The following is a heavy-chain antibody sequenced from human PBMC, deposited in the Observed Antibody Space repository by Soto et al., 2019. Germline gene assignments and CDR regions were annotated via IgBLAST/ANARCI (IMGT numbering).Heavy chain of an antibody. Sequence: PSDTLSLTCTVSGGSISSSSYYWGWIRQPPGKGLEWIGSIYYSGSTYYNPSLKSRVTISVDTSKNQFSLKLSSVTAADTAVYYCARHGGDYHWGQGTLVTVSS. J-gene: IGHJ5*02. D-gene: IGHD2-21*02. CDR3: ARHGGDYH. CDR2: IYYSGST. CDR1: GGSISSSSYY. V-gene: IGHV4-39*01.